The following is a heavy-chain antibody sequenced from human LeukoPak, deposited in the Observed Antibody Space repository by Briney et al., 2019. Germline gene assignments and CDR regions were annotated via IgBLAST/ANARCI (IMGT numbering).Heavy chain of an antibody. D-gene: IGHD6-13*01. CDR1: GYTFSNYG. CDR3: ARDSSSSWYGFLDP. CDR2: ISAYNGNT. J-gene: IGHJ5*02. Sequence: ASVKVSCKASGYTFSNYGISWGRQAPGQGLEWMGWISAYNGNTKYAQRFQGRVTMTTDTSTNMAYMEVRGLRSDDTAVYYCARDSSSSWYGFLDPWGQGTLVTVSS. V-gene: IGHV1-18*01.